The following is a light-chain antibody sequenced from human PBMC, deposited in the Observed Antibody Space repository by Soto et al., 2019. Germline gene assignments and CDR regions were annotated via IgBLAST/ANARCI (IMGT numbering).Light chain of an antibody. CDR1: QSVSSS. Sequence: EIVLTQSPATLSLSPGARAPLSCRASQSVSSSLAWYQQKPGQAPRLLIYDASNRATGIPARFSGSGSGTDFTLTISSLEPEDFAVYYCQQRTKWRTFGQGTKVDIK. J-gene: IGKJ1*01. V-gene: IGKV3-11*01. CDR3: QQRTKWRT. CDR2: DAS.